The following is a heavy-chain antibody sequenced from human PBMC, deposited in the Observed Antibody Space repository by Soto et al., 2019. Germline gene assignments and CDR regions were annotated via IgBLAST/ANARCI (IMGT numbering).Heavy chain of an antibody. D-gene: IGHD2-2*01. CDR2: ISFDGNHK. CDR1: GFILGDYA. V-gene: IGHV3-30*17. CDR3: ARPYCSSTSCHPYYYYYGFNV. J-gene: IGHJ6*02. Sequence: PGGSLRLSCSASGFILGDYALHWVRQAPGKGLEWLAVISFDGNHKYYADSVQGRFTVSRDNSQNTLHLEMNSLRAEDTAVYYCARPYCSSTSCHPYYYYYGFNVWGQGTTVTVSS.